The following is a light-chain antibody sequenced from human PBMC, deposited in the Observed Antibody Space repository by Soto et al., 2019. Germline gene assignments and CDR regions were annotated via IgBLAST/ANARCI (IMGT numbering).Light chain of an antibody. CDR1: QRLLHSNGNIF. J-gene: IGKJ2*01. CDR2: LGF. Sequence: VMTQSPPSLTVTPGEPASLSCRSSQRLLHSNGNIFLDWYLQRPGQSPQLLIYLGFNRASGVPDRVSGSVAGTDFTLKISRVEAEDVVVYYCMQALLTPYTFGQGTKLEIK. CDR3: MQALLTPYT. V-gene: IGKV2-28*01.